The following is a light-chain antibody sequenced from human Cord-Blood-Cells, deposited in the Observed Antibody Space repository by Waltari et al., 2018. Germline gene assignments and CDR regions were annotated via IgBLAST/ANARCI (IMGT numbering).Light chain of an antibody. J-gene: IGKJ4*01. V-gene: IGKV1-13*02. CDR1: QGISSA. CDR2: DAS. CDR3: QQFNSYLL. Sequence: AIQLTQSPSSLSASVGDRVTITCRASQGISSALAWYQQKPGKAPKLLIYDASSLESGVPARFSGSGSGTDFPLTISSLQPEDFATYYCQQFNSYLLFGGGTKVEIK.